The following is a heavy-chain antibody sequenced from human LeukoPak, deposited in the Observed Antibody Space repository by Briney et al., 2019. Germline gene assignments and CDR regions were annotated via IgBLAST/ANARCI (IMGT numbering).Heavy chain of an antibody. D-gene: IGHD3-9*01. CDR1: GFTFSSYW. CDR2: IKQDGSEK. V-gene: IGHV3-7*01. J-gene: IGHJ4*02. Sequence: PGGSLRLSCAASGFTFSSYWMSWVRQAPGKGLEWVANIKQDGSEKYYVDSVKGRFTISRDNAKNSLYLQMNSLRAEDTAVYYCAREMRSIRYFDWLSGLFYFDYWGQGTLVTVSS. CDR3: AREMRSIRYFDWLSGLFYFDY.